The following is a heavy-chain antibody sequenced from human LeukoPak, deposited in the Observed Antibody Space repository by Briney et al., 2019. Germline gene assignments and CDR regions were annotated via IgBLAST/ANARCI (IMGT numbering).Heavy chain of an antibody. CDR1: GFTFSSYG. J-gene: IGHJ3*02. CDR2: ISYDGSNK. V-gene: IGHV3-30*03. CDR3: ARDIVVVTAITSDAFDI. D-gene: IGHD2-21*02. Sequence: GGSLRLSWAASGFTFSSYGMHWVRQAPGKGLEWVAVISYDGSNKYYADSVKGRFTISRDNSKNTLYLQMNSLRAEDTAVYYCARDIVVVTAITSDAFDIWGQGTMVTVSS.